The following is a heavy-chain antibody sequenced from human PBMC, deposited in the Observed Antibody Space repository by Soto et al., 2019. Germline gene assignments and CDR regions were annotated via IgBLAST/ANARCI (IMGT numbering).Heavy chain of an antibody. CDR2: ISGSGSYT. CDR3: ARDSLDRYSGSYYGDY. V-gene: IGHV3-21*01. J-gene: IGHJ4*02. CDR1: GFTFSNCA. Sequence: GGSLRLSCAASGFTFSNCAMTWVRQAPGKGLEWVSGISGSGSYTYYADSVKGRFTISRDNAKNSLYLQMNSLRAEDTAVYYCARDSLDRYSGSYYGDYWGQGTLVTVSS. D-gene: IGHD1-26*01.